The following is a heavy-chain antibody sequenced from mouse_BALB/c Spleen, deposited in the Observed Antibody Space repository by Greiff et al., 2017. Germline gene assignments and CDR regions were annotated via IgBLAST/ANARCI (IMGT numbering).Heavy chain of an antibody. D-gene: IGHD1-2*01. V-gene: IGHV5-6-4*01. CDR1: GFTFSSYT. CDR2: ISSGGSYT. Sequence: EVKLEESGGGLVKPGGSLKLSCAASGFTFSSYTMSWVRQTPEKRLEWVATISSGGSYTYYPDSVKGRFTISRDNAKNTLYLQMSSLKSEDTAMYYCTREALLRPYFDYWGQGTTLTVSS. CDR3: TREALLRPYFDY. J-gene: IGHJ2*01.